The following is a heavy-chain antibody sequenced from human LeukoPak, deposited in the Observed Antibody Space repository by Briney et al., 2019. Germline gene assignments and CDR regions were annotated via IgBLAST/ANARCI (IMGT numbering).Heavy chain of an antibody. V-gene: IGHV4-39*07. CDR1: GGSISSSSYY. CDR2: IYYSGST. CDR3: ARLLQNSSGWLWYFDY. D-gene: IGHD6-19*01. Sequence: PSETLSLTCTVSGGSISSSSYYWGWIRQPPGKGLEWIGSIYYSGSTYYNPSLKSRVTISVDTSKNQFSLKLSSVTAADTAVYYCARLLQNSSGWLWYFDYWGQGTLVTVSS. J-gene: IGHJ4*02.